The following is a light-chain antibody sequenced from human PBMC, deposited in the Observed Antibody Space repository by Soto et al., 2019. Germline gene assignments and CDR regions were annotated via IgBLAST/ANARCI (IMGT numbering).Light chain of an antibody. CDR1: SSDVGSYNR. Sequence: QSALTQPPSVSGSPGQSVTISCTGTSSDVGSYNRVSWYQHPPGTAPKLMISEVSNRPSGVPDRFSGSKSGNTASLTISGLQAEDEADYYCSSYTSSSTYVFGTGTKLTVL. V-gene: IGLV2-18*02. CDR3: SSYTSSSTYV. CDR2: EVS. J-gene: IGLJ1*01.